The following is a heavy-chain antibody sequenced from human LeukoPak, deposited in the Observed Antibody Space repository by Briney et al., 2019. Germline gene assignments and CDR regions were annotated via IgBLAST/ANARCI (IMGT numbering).Heavy chain of an antibody. CDR1: GFTFSSYA. Sequence: GGSLRLSCAASGFTFSSYAMSCVRQAPGKGLEWVSAISGSGGSTYYADSVKGRFTISRDNSKNTLYLQMNSLRAEDTAVYYCAKDGNYDSSGYYSNYFDYWGQGTLVTVSS. J-gene: IGHJ4*02. CDR3: AKDGNYDSSGYYSNYFDY. CDR2: ISGSGGST. V-gene: IGHV3-23*01. D-gene: IGHD3-22*01.